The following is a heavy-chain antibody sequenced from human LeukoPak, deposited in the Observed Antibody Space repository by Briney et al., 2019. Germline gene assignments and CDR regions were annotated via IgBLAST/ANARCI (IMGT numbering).Heavy chain of an antibody. Sequence: PSETLSLTCAVSGYSISSGYYWGWIRQPPGKGLEWIGSIYHSGSTYYNPSLKSRVTISVDTSKNQFSLKLSSVTAADTAVYYCARHEPVSTDYFDYWGQGTLVTVSS. D-gene: IGHD3-16*02. V-gene: IGHV4-38-2*01. J-gene: IGHJ4*02. CDR3: ARHEPVSTDYFDY. CDR2: IYHSGST. CDR1: GYSISSGYY.